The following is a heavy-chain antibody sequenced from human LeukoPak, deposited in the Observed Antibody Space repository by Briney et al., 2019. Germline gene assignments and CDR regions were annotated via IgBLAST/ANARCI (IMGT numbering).Heavy chain of an antibody. Sequence: GGSLRLSCAASGFTFHDYDMSWVRQSPGKGLEWASGINWNGDRTGYADSVKGRFTISRDNAKKSLYLQMNSLRAEDTALYYCARRDYYGSGSPDFWGQGTLVTVSS. CDR1: GFTFHDYD. D-gene: IGHD3-10*01. CDR2: INWNGDRT. V-gene: IGHV3-20*04. CDR3: ARRDYYGSGSPDF. J-gene: IGHJ4*02.